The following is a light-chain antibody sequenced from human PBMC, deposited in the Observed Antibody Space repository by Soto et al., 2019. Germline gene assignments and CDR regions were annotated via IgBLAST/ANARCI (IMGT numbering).Light chain of an antibody. Sequence: NVLRQSRATLSVSPRGRATLSCRASQSISDTLAWYQQNPGQAPGLHIRGASTRATGFPAGFGVSGSGTDFTLTIRSVQSEDFAVYYCQQYNNWPWTFCQGTKEDI. CDR2: GAS. CDR3: QQYNNWPWT. V-gene: IGKV3-15*01. J-gene: IGKJ1*01. CDR1: QSISDT.